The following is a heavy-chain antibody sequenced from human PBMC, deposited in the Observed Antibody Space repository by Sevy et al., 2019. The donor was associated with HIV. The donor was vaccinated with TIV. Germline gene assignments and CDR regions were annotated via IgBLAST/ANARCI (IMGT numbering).Heavy chain of an antibody. CDR1: GFTFSSYW. J-gene: IGHJ4*02. CDR2: MRSKAFAGTT. V-gene: IGHV3-49*04. D-gene: IGHD5-18*01. Sequence: GGSLRLSCAASGFTFSSYWMSWVRQAPGKGLEWVGFMRSKAFAGTTEYAASVKGRFTISTDDSKASAHLQMNSLRTEDTGVYYCIRSRLLGYTAMVPDYWGQGTLVTVSS. CDR3: IRSRLLGYTAMVPDY.